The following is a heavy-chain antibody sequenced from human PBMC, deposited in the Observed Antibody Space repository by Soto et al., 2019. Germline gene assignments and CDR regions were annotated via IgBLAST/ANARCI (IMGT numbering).Heavy chain of an antibody. Sequence: GESLKISCKGSGYSFTSYWIGWVRQMPGKGLEWMGIIYPGDSDTRYSPSFQGQVTISADKSISTAYLQWSSLKASDTAMYYCASSRVERGHYYYYGMDVWGQGTTVTVSS. J-gene: IGHJ6*02. CDR1: GYSFTSYW. V-gene: IGHV5-51*01. CDR3: ASSRVERGHYYYYGMDV. D-gene: IGHD6-13*01. CDR2: IYPGDSDT.